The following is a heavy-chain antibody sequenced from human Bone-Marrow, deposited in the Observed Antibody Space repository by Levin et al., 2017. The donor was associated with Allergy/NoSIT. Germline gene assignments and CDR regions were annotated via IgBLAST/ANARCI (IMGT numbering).Heavy chain of an antibody. Sequence: LSLTCAASGFTFSSYAMSWVRQAPGKGLEWVSAISGSGGSTYYADSVKGRFTISRDNSKNTLYLQMNSLRAEDTAVYYCAKTDFVYYYYMDVWGKGTTVTVSS. V-gene: IGHV3-23*01. CDR2: ISGSGGST. D-gene: IGHD3-3*01. J-gene: IGHJ6*03. CDR3: AKTDFVYYYYMDV. CDR1: GFTFSSYA.